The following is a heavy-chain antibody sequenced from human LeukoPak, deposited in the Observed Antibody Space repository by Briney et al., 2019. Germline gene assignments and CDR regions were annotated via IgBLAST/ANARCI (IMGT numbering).Heavy chain of an antibody. V-gene: IGHV3-21*01. CDR1: GFTFSTYS. Sequence: MPGGSLRLSRAASGFTFSTYSMNWVRQAPGKGLEWVSSISSSSSYIYYADSVKGRFTISRDNAKNSLYLQMNSLRAEDTAVYYCARVSDDSSGYYYVRRYYFDYWGQGTLVTVSS. J-gene: IGHJ4*02. CDR2: ISSSSSYI. CDR3: ARVSDDSSGYYYVRRYYFDY. D-gene: IGHD3-22*01.